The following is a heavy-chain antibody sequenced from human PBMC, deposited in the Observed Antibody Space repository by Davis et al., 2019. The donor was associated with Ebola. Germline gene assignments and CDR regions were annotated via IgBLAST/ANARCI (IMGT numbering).Heavy chain of an antibody. CDR1: GFTFSSYA. CDR2: ISSSSSYI. D-gene: IGHD6-13*01. Sequence: GESLKISCAASGFTFSSYAMTWVRQAPGKGLEWVSSISSSSSYIYYADSVKGRFTISRDNSKNTLYLQMNSLRTEDTAVYYCARRQQLSYYYGMDVWGQGTTVTVSS. J-gene: IGHJ6*02. V-gene: IGHV3-21*01. CDR3: ARRQQLSYYYGMDV.